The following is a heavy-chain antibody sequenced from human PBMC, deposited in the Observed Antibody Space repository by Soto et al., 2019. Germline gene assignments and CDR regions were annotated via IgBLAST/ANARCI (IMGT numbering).Heavy chain of an antibody. V-gene: IGHV3-11*06. J-gene: IGHJ4*02. Sequence: GGSLRLSCAASGFTFSDYYMSWVRQAPGRGLEWISYSSNSGTFARYATSVKGRFSISRDNANNSLYLEMNSLRVEDTAVYYCARSGDNFNVLDYWGQGTPATVSS. D-gene: IGHD1-1*01. CDR2: SSNSGTFA. CDR1: GFTFSDYY. CDR3: ARSGDNFNVLDY.